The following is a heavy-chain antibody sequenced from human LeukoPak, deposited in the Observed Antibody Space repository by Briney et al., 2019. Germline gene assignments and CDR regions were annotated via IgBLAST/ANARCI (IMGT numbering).Heavy chain of an antibody. CDR2: INPSGGST. J-gene: IGHJ4*02. Sequence: ASVKVSCKASGYRFSDYYIHWVRLAPGQGLGWMGFINPSGGSTSYAQKFQGRVTMTRDTSTSAVYMELSSLRSEDTAMYYCARNVGSGLDYWGQGTLVTVSS. CDR1: GYRFSDYY. V-gene: IGHV1-46*01. CDR3: ARNVGSGLDY. D-gene: IGHD1-1*01.